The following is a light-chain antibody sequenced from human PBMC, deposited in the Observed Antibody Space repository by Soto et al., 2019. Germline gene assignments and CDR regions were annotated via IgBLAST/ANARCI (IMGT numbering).Light chain of an antibody. J-gene: IGLJ1*01. CDR1: RSDVGSYNL. V-gene: IGLV2-23*01. CDR2: EGS. CDR3: CSYAGSSFYV. Sequence: QSALTQPASVSGSPGQSITISCTGTRSDVGSYNLVSWYQQHPGKAPKLMIYEGSKRPSGVSNRFSGSKSGNTASLTISGLQAEDEADYYCCSYAGSSFYVFGTGTKVTVL.